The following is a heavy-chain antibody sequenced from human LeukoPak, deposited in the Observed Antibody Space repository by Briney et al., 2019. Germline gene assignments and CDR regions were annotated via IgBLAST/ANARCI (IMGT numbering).Heavy chain of an antibody. CDR1: GFTLDDNS. V-gene: IGHV3-43*01. Sequence: GGSLRLSCAASGFTLDDNSIYWVRQPPGKGLEWVSLISRNGAATYYADSVRGRFTVSRDNSRKSTFMEMNSLITEDSAMYYCAKVARNSSWPYFEHWGQGTLVTVSS. CDR3: AKVARNSSWPYFEH. CDR2: ISRNGAAT. D-gene: IGHD3-9*01. J-gene: IGHJ1*01.